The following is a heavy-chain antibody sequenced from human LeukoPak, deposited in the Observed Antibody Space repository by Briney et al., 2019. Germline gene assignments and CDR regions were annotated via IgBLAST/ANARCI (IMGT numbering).Heavy chain of an antibody. D-gene: IGHD3-9*01. V-gene: IGHV3-74*01. J-gene: IGHJ4*02. CDR3: VRDSTRYVPDY. CDR2: VNSDGSST. CDR1: GFTFGGYW. Sequence: GGSLTLSCAASGFTFGGYWRYWVRQAPGKRLVWVSRVNSDGSSTAYADSVKGRFIIYRENAKATLYLQKNSLTIEDTAVYYCVRDSTRYVPDYWGQGTLVSVSS.